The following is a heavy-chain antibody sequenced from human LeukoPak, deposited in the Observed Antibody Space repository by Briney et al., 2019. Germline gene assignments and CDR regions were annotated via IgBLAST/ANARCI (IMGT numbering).Heavy chain of an antibody. D-gene: IGHD6-19*01. CDR3: ARGPGYSSGWYVLSVDY. V-gene: IGHV1-46*01. CDR2: INPSGDST. Sequence: ASVKVSCKASGYTFTINHIHWVRQAPGQGLEWMGVINPSGDSTTYAQNFQGRVTMTRDTSTSTVYMELRSLSAEDTAVYYCARGPGYSSGWYVLSVDYWGQGTLVTVSS. CDR1: GYTFTINH. J-gene: IGHJ4*02.